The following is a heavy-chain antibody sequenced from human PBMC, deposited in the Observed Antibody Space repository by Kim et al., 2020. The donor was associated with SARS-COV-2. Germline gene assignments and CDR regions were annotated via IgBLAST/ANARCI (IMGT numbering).Heavy chain of an antibody. V-gene: IGHV4-39*01. CDR3: ASLLNTSPDAFYI. D-gene: IGHD1-26*01. Sequence: YYNPPLKSRVTISVDTSRNQFSLKVDSVTAADTAVFFCASLLNTSPDAFYIWGPGTVVTVSS. J-gene: IGHJ3*02.